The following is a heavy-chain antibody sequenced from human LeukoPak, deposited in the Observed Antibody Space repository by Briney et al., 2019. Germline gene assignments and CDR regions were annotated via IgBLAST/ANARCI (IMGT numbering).Heavy chain of an antibody. CDR3: ARDRPYCSSTSCHSPLYYYYGMDV. CDR1: GFTFSGSA. Sequence: PGGSLRLSCAASGFTFSGSAIHWVRQASGKGLEWVGRVRSKTNDFATDYGTSLKGRFTISRDDSKNMAYLQMNSLKSEDTAVYYCARDRPYCSSTSCHSPLYYYYGMDVWGQGTTVTVSS. V-gene: IGHV3-73*01. J-gene: IGHJ6*02. D-gene: IGHD2-2*01. CDR2: VRSKTNDFAT.